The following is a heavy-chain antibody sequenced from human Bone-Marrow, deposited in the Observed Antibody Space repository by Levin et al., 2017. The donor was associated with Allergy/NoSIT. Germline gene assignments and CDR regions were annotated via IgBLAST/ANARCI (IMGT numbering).Heavy chain of an antibody. D-gene: IGHD2-15*01. CDR1: GYTFSDYY. Sequence: ASVKVSCKASGYTFSDYYMHWVRQTPGQGLEWMGIINPSGGSTSYAQKFQGRVTMTRDTSTSTVYMDLSSLRSEDTAVYHCARDRIGCTGGTCYPDYYNFYGMDVWGQGTTVTVSS. V-gene: IGHV1-46*01. CDR3: ARDRIGCTGGTCYPDYYNFYGMDV. CDR2: INPSGGST. J-gene: IGHJ6*02.